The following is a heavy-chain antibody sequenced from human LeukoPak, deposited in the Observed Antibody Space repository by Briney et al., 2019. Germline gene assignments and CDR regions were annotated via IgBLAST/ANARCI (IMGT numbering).Heavy chain of an antibody. J-gene: IGHJ3*02. CDR1: GSRFTSYW. CDR2: IYPGDSDP. CDR3: ARGQVVPAVLGGFDI. D-gene: IGHD2-2*01. Sequence: GESLQISCQGSGSRFTSYWIGWVRQMPGKGLEWMGLIYPGDSDPRYSPSFQGHVTISADKSIRTAYLQWSSLKASDTAMYYCARGQVVPAVLGGFDIWGQGTMVTVSS. V-gene: IGHV5-51*01.